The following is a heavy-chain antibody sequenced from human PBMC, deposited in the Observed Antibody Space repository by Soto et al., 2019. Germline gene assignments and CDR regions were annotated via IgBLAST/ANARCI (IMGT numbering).Heavy chain of an antibody. J-gene: IGHJ3*01. CDR3: ALGIATRPVFGFDV. D-gene: IGHD6-6*01. CDR1: GFSHNTSGVD. V-gene: IGHV2-5*01. Sequence: PTLVNPPQTVTLTCSFSGFSHNTSGVDVGWIRQPPGKALEWLAHIYWSGDEHYRPSLKGRLSILEAAAKVLVVLTITNMDPVDTATYYCALGIATRPVFGFDVWVQGTIVTGSS. CDR2: IYWSGDE.